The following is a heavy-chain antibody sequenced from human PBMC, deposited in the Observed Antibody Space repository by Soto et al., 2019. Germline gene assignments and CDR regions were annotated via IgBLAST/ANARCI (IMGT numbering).Heavy chain of an antibody. CDR1: GFTFSSYS. CDR2: ISSSSSYI. CDR3: ARDTDVDTAMVTDWFDP. V-gene: IGHV3-21*01. Sequence: GGSLRLSCAASGFTFSSYSMNWVRQAPGKGLEWVSSISSSSSYIYYADSVKGRFTISRDNAKNSLYLQMNSLRAEDTAVYYCARDTDVDTAMVTDWFDPWGQGTLVTVSS. D-gene: IGHD5-18*01. J-gene: IGHJ5*02.